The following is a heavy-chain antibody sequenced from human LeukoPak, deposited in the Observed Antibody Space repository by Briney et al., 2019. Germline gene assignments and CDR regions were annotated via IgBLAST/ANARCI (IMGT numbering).Heavy chain of an antibody. Sequence: PGGSLRLSCAASGFIFSNYAMHWVRQAPGKGLEWVTFIRYDGSNKYYAESVKGRFTISRDNSKNTLYLQMNSLRAEDTAVYYCAKPARGDYGDYVYDYWGQGTLVTVSS. D-gene: IGHD4-17*01. J-gene: IGHJ4*02. CDR1: GFIFSNYA. CDR3: AKPARGDYGDYVYDY. CDR2: IRYDGSNK. V-gene: IGHV3-30*02.